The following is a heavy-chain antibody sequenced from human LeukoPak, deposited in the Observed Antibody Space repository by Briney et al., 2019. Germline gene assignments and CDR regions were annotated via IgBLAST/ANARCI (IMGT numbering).Heavy chain of an antibody. CDR1: GFTFDDYG. Sequence: PGGSLRLSCAASGFTFDDYGMSWVRQAPGKGLEWVSGINWNGGSTGYADSVKGRFTISRDNAKNSLYLQMNSLRAEDTALYYCARVHYYDSSGRFDYWGQGTLVTVSS. V-gene: IGHV3-20*04. CDR3: ARVHYYDSSGRFDY. CDR2: INWNGGST. J-gene: IGHJ4*02. D-gene: IGHD3-22*01.